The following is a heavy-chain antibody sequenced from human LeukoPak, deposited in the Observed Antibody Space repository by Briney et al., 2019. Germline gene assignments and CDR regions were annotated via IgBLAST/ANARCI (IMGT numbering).Heavy chain of an antibody. CDR2: IYYSGST. D-gene: IGHD1-26*01. CDR3: ARDLPYNGAYDAFDI. V-gene: IGHV4-39*07. Sequence: SETLSLTCTVSGGSISSSSYYWGWIRQPPGKGLEWIGSIYYSGSTYSNPSLKSRVTISVDTSKNQFSLNLSSVTAADTAVYYCARDLPYNGAYDAFDIWGQGTMVTVSS. CDR1: GGSISSSSYY. J-gene: IGHJ3*02.